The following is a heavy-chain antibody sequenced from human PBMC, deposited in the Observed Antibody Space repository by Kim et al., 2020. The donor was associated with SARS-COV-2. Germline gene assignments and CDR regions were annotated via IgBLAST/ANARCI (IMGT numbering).Heavy chain of an antibody. J-gene: IGHJ6*02. D-gene: IGHD7-27*01. V-gene: IGHV1-69*13. CDR2: IIPIFGTA. Sequence: SVKVSCKASGGTFSSYAISWVRQAPGQGLEWMGGIIPIFGTANYAQKFQGRVTITADESTSTAYMELSSLRSEDTAVYYCARFNWGGYYYYGMDVWGQGTTVTVSS. CDR1: GGTFSSYA. CDR3: ARFNWGGYYYYGMDV.